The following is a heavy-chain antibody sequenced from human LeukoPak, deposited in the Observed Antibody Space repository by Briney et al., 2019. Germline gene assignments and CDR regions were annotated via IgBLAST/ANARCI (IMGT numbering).Heavy chain of an antibody. J-gene: IGHJ3*02. CDR3: ARSDGPTDAFDI. CDR1: GFTFSSYS. D-gene: IGHD4/OR15-4a*01. Sequence: GGSLRLSCTVSGFTFSSYSMNWVRQAPGKGLEWISSISGSSTCTLYTDSVKGRFTISRDNAKNSLYLQMNSLRAEDTAVYYCARSDGPTDAFDIWGRGTMVTLSS. CDR2: ISGSSTCT. V-gene: IGHV3-21*01.